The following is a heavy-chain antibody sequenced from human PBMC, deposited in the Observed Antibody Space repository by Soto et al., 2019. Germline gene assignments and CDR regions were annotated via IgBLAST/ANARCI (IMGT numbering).Heavy chain of an antibody. CDR3: AKYGRWLVHFYYYGMDV. CDR1: GFTFSSYA. Sequence: EVPLLESGGGLVQPGGSLRLSCAASGFTFSSYAMSWVRQAPGKGLEWVSAISGSGGSTYYADSVKGRFTISREESKKTLYLQMTSMRAEDTAVYYCAKYGRWLVHFYYYGMDVWGQGTTVTVSS. V-gene: IGHV3-23*01. J-gene: IGHJ6*02. D-gene: IGHD6-19*01. CDR2: ISGSGGST.